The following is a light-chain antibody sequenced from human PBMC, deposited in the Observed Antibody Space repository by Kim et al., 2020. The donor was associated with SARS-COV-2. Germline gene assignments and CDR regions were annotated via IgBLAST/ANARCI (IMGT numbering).Light chain of an antibody. CDR3: QTWDSRAVV. CDR2: MDT. V-gene: IGLV3-9*01. Sequence: SYELTQPLSVSVAPGQTARITCGGDNLGSKNVHWYQQKPGQVPVLVIYMDTNRPSGIPDRLSASTSGNTATLTISRAQAGDDADYYCQTWDSRAVVFGGGTQLTVL. CDR1: NLGSKN. J-gene: IGLJ3*02.